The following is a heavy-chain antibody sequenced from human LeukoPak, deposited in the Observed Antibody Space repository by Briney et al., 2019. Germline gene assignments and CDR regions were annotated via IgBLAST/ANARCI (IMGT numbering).Heavy chain of an antibody. V-gene: IGHV3-7*01. CDR2: TKEHGNEK. CDR3: ARPDLSNTWYFFEH. CDR1: GFTFSNYW. D-gene: IGHD6-13*01. Sequence: GGSLRLSCAASGFTFSNYWMTWVRQAPGKGLEWVANTKEHGNEKYYVDSVKGRFTISRDNAKNSVYLEMNSLRAEDTAVCYCARPDLSNTWYFFEHWGQGTLVTVSS. J-gene: IGHJ4*02.